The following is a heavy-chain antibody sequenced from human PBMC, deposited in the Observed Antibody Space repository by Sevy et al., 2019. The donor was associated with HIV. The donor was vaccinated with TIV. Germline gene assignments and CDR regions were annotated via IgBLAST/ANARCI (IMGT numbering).Heavy chain of an antibody. CDR1: GFTLSSYS. CDR2: ISSSSSTI. Sequence: GGSLRLSCAASGFTLSSYSMNWVRQAPGKGLEWVSYISSSSSTIYYADSVKGRFTISRDNAKNSLYLQMNSLRAEDTAVYYCARTGPPGYYYDSSGSDYWGQGTLVTVSS. J-gene: IGHJ4*02. D-gene: IGHD3-22*01. CDR3: ARTGPPGYYYDSSGSDY. V-gene: IGHV3-48*01.